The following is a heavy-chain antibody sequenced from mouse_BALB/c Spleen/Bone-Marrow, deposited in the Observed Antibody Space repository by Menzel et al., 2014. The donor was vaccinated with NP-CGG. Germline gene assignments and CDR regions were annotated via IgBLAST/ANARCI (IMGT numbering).Heavy chain of an antibody. V-gene: IGHV1-7*01. D-gene: IGHD2-3*01. Sequence: VQLQQSGAELAKPGASVMLSCKASGYTFTSYWIHWIKQRPGQGLEWLGYINPSTGYTEYNQKFKDKATLTADKSSSTAYMQLTSLTSDDSAVYYCARVYDGYYLPLDYWGQGTTLTVSS. CDR2: INPSTGYT. CDR3: ARVYDGYYLPLDY. J-gene: IGHJ2*01. CDR1: GYTFTSYW.